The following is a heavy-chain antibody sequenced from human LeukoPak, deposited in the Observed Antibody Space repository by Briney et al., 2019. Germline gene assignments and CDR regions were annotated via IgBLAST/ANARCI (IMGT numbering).Heavy chain of an antibody. Sequence: SVKVSCKASGGTFISYAISWVRQAPGQGLEWMGRIIPIFGTTNYAQKFQGRVTITADKSTSTAYMELSSLRSEDTAVYYCARDVPAHYYDSSGYYYVDYWGQGTLVTVSS. CDR1: GGTFISYA. D-gene: IGHD3-22*01. J-gene: IGHJ4*02. CDR2: IIPIFGTT. V-gene: IGHV1-69*06. CDR3: ARDVPAHYYDSSGYYYVDY.